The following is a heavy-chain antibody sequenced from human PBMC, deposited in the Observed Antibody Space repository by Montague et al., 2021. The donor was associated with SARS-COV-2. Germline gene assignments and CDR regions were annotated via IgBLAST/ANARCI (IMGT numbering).Heavy chain of an antibody. D-gene: IGHD3-16*01. Sequence: SETLSLTCTVSGGSISSDYWTWIRQPPGKGLEWIGFVYYRGNTYXNPSLMGRVTISVDTSSNHFSLTLSSVTAADTAIYYCARHYDHSSRVDSWGQGTLVTVSS. V-gene: IGHV4-59*08. CDR2: VYYRGNT. CDR3: ARHYDHSSRVDS. J-gene: IGHJ4*02. CDR1: GGSISSDY.